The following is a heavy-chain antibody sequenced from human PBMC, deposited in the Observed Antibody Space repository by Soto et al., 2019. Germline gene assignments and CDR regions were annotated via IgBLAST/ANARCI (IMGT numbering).Heavy chain of an antibody. J-gene: IGHJ5*02. CDR2: INAGNGHT. V-gene: IGHV1-3*01. D-gene: IGHD3-10*01. Sequence: QVQLVQSGAEVKKPGASVKVSCKASGYTFSNYLLHWVRQAPGQGLEWMGWINAGNGHTKYSQKFQGRVTFTTDTSATTAYIELSRLRSEGTAVYYCASPSYGSGSYHLGQGTLVTVSS. CDR1: GYTFSNYL. CDR3: ASPSYGSGSYH.